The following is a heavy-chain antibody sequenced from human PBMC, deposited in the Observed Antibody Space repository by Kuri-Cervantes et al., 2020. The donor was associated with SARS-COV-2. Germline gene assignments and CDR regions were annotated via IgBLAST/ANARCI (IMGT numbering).Heavy chain of an antibody. CDR3: ARESAVHGIPWGYDP. CDR2: IWPDGNNK. Sequence: GGSLRLSCAASGFTFSTYAMHWVRQAPGKGLEWVAVIWPDGNNKFYSDSVRGRFTISRDNSRSTLYLQMNSLRAEDTGVYYCARESAVHGIPWGYDPWGQGTLVTVSS. CDR1: GFTFSTYA. V-gene: IGHV3-33*08. J-gene: IGHJ5*02. D-gene: IGHD1-1*01.